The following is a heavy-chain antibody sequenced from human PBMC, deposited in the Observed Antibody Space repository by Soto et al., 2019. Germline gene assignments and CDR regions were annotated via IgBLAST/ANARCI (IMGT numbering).Heavy chain of an antibody. CDR1: GDSVSSNSAA. D-gene: IGHD6-13*01. CDR3: ARDLEAGYYYHGMDV. CDR2: TYYRSKWNN. V-gene: IGHV6-1*01. Sequence: PSETLSLTCAISGDSVSSNSAAWNWVRQSPSRGLEWLGRTYYRSKWNNDYAVSVKRRITINPDTSKNQFSLQLNSVTPEDTAVYYGARDLEAGYYYHGMDVWGHGTTVTVFS. J-gene: IGHJ6*02.